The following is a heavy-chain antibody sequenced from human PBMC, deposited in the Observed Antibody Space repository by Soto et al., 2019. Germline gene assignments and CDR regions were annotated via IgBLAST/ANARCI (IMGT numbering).Heavy chain of an antibody. CDR3: ARDLVGQYYYYGMDV. CDR1: GGSISSGGDY. CDR2: IYYSGST. V-gene: IGHV4-31*03. D-gene: IGHD2-21*01. J-gene: IGHJ6*02. Sequence: SETLSLTCTVSGGSISSGGDYWSWIRQHPGKGLEWIGYIYYSGSTYYNPSLKSRVTISVDTSKNQFSLKLSSVTAADTAVYYCARDLVGQYYYYGMDVWGQGTTVTVSS.